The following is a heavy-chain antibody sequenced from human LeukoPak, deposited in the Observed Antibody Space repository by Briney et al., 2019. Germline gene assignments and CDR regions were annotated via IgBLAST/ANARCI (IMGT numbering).Heavy chain of an antibody. CDR1: GGSISSGSYY. J-gene: IGHJ4*02. Sequence: SETLSLTCTVSGGSISSGSYYGSWIRQPAGKGLEWIGYIYYSGSTNYNPSLKSRVTISVDTSKNQFSLKLSSVTVADTAVYYCARRRAPFDYWGQGTLVTVSS. CDR2: IYYSGST. CDR3: ARRRAPFDY. V-gene: IGHV4-61*10.